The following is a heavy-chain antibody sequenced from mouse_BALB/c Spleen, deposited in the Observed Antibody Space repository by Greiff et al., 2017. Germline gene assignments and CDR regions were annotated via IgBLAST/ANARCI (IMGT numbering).Heavy chain of an antibody. CDR2: ISDGGSYT. CDR3: ARDPYGNYPSYAMDY. Sequence: EVQGVESGGGLVKPGGSLKLSCAASGFTFSDYYMYWVRQTPEKRLEWVATISDGGSYTYYPDSVKGRFTISRDNAKNNLYLQMSSLKSEDTAMYYCARDPYGNYPSYAMDYWGQGTSVTVSS. V-gene: IGHV5-4*02. D-gene: IGHD2-10*02. CDR1: GFTFSDYY. J-gene: IGHJ4*01.